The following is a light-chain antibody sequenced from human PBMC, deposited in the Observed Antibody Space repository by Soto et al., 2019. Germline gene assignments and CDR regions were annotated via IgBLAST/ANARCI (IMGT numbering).Light chain of an antibody. J-gene: IGLJ1*01. Sequence: QSALTQPASGSGSPGQSITISCTGTSSDVGGYNYVSWYQQHPGKAPKLMIYEVSNRPSGVSNRFSGSKSGNTASLTISGLQAEDEADYYCTSYTSSIPYVFGTGTKVTVL. CDR3: TSYTSSIPYV. V-gene: IGLV2-14*01. CDR2: EVS. CDR1: SSDVGGYNY.